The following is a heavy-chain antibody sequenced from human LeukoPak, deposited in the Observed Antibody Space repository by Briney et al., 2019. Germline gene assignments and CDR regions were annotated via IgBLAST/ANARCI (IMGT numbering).Heavy chain of an antibody. V-gene: IGHV3-48*03. Sequence: GGSLRLSCAASGFTFSSYEMNWVRQAPGKGLEWVSCISSSGSTIYYADSVKGRFTISRDNSKNTLYLQMNSLRAEDTAVYYCARGGSYLSDFDIWGQGTMVTVSS. D-gene: IGHD1-26*01. J-gene: IGHJ3*02. CDR3: ARGGSYLSDFDI. CDR1: GFTFSSYE. CDR2: ISSSGSTI.